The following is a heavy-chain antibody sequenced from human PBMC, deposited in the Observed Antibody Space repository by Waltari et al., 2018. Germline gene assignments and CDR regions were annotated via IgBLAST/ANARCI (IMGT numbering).Heavy chain of an antibody. CDR3: ARTSIPYYDILTGYYNEYYFDY. Sequence: QVQLQESGPGLVKPSENLSLPCTVSGGSISSYYWSWIRQPPGKGLEWIGYIYYSGSTNYNPSLKSRVTISVDTSKNQFSLKLSSVTAADTAVYYCARTSIPYYDILTGYYNEYYFDYWGQGTLVTVSS. J-gene: IGHJ4*02. D-gene: IGHD3-9*01. CDR2: IYYSGST. CDR1: GGSISSYY. V-gene: IGHV4-59*01.